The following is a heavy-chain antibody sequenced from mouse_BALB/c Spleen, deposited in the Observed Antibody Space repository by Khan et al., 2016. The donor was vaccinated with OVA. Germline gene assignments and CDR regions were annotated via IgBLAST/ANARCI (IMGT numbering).Heavy chain of an antibody. V-gene: IGHV1-7*01. CDR1: GYTFNTFW. J-gene: IGHJ3*01. CDR3: TRRGRYGIFAY. CDR2: INPSTGYI. D-gene: IGHD2-10*02. Sequence: QVQLQQPGAELAEPGASVKMSCKASGYTFNTFWIHWIKQRPGQGLEWIGYINPSTGYIEYNQRFKDRATLTTDTSSNTAYMQLSSLTYDDSAVYYCTRRGRYGIFAYWGQGTLVTVSA.